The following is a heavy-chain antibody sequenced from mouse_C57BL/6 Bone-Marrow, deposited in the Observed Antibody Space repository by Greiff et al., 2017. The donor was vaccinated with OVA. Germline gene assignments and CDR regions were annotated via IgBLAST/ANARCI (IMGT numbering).Heavy chain of an antibody. V-gene: IGHV1-80*01. J-gene: IGHJ3*01. CDR1: GYAFSSYW. CDR2: IYPGDGDT. CDR3: ARLGVVAPFAY. D-gene: IGHD1-1*01. Sequence: VQLQQSGAELVKPGASAKISCKASGYAFSSYWLNWVKQRPGKGIEWIGKIYPGDGDTNYNGKFKGKATLTADKSSSTAYMQLSSLTSEASEVFFCARLGVVAPFAYWGQGTLVTVSA.